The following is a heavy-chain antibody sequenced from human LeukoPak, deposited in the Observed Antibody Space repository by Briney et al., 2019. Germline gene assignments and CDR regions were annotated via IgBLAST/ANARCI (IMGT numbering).Heavy chain of an antibody. D-gene: IGHD2-2*03. CDR1: GGSISSYY. J-gene: IGHJ3*02. V-gene: IGHV4-4*07. Sequence: SETLSLTCTVSGGSISSYYWNWIRQPAGKGLEWIGRMSTSGSSDYNPSLKSRVTISVDRSKNQFSLKLSSVTAADTAVYYCARELLDIVVVPAAGGAFDIWGQGTMVTVSS. CDR3: ARELLDIVVVPAAGGAFDI. CDR2: MSTSGSS.